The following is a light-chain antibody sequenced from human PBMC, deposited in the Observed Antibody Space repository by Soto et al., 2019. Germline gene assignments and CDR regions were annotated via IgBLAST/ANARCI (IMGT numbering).Light chain of an antibody. CDR3: QQSYSTQHT. CDR2: AAS. Sequence: DIQMTQSPSSLSASVGDRVTIPCRARQSISSYLNWYQQKPGKAPKLLIYAASSLQSGVPSRFSGSGSGTDFTLTISSLQPEDFATYYCQQSYSTQHTFGQGTKLEIK. J-gene: IGKJ2*01. CDR1: QSISSY. V-gene: IGKV1-39*01.